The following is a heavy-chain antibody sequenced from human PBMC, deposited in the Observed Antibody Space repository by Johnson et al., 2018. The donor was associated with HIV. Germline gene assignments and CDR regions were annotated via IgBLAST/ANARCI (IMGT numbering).Heavy chain of an antibody. D-gene: IGHD6-19*01. Sequence: QVQLVESGGGVVQPGRSLRLSCAASGFTFSSYAMHWVRQAPGKGLAWVAIISYDGINKYYADSVKGRFTISRDNSKNTLYLQMNSLRAEDTAVYYCAKAGAVAGPGIDAFDIWGQGTMVTVSS. CDR2: ISYDGINK. CDR1: GFTFSSYA. J-gene: IGHJ3*02. CDR3: AKAGAVAGPGIDAFDI. V-gene: IGHV3-30-3*01.